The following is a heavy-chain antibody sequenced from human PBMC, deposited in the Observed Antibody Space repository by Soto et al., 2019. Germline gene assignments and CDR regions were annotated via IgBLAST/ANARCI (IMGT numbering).Heavy chain of an antibody. J-gene: IGHJ3*02. CDR3: VPRRVTTFNVFDM. CDR1: GASISSYNY. CDR2: IYYSENT. D-gene: IGHD4-4*01. Sequence: KTSETLSLTCNVSGASISSYNYWGWFRQPPGKGLGWIGSIYYSENTYYSPSLKSRVSISLDTSKNQFSLTLSSVTAADTAVYYCVPRRVTTFNVFDMGGQGTMVTV. V-gene: IGHV4-39*01.